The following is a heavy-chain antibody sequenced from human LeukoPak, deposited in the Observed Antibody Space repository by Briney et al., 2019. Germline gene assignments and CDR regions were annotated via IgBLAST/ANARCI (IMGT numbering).Heavy chain of an antibody. CDR2: ISAYNGNT. CDR3: ARDNADYSHWFDP. D-gene: IGHD4-17*01. Sequence: ASVQVSCKASGYTFNSYAISWVRQAPGQGLEWMGWISAYNGNTDYAQKLQGRVTLTTDTSTSTAYMELRSLRSDDTAVYYCARDNADYSHWFDPWGQGTLVTVSS. J-gene: IGHJ5*02. V-gene: IGHV1-18*01. CDR1: GYTFNSYA.